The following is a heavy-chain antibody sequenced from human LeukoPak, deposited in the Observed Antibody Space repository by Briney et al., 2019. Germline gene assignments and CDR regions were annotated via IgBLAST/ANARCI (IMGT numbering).Heavy chain of an antibody. CDR1: GLTFSSYW. V-gene: IGHV3-7*04. CDR2: IKQDGSEK. D-gene: IGHD3-10*01. CDR3: ARGYGSGSSYSYYYYMDV. J-gene: IGHJ6*03. Sequence: GGSLRLSCAASGLTFSSYWMSWVRQPPGKGLEWVAYIKQDGSEKYYVDSVKGRFTISGDNAKNSLYLQTNSLRAEDTAVYYCARGYGSGSSYSYYYYMDVWGKGTTVTISS.